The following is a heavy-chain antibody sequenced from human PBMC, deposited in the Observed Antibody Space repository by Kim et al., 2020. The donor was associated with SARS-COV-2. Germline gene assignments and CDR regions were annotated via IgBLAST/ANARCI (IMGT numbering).Heavy chain of an antibody. CDR1: GFTFSSYA. J-gene: IGHJ4*02. CDR2: ISYDGSNK. D-gene: IGHD3-10*01. Sequence: LSLTCAASGFTFSSYAMHWVRQAPGKGLEWVAVISYDGSNKYYADSVKGRFTISRDNSKNTLYLQMNSLRAEDTAVYYCARSGSGSYLYYFDYWGQGTLVTVSS. V-gene: IGHV3-30*04. CDR3: ARSGSGSYLYYFDY.